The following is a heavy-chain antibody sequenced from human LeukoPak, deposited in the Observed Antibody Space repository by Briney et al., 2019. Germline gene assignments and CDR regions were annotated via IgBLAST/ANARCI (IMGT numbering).Heavy chain of an antibody. D-gene: IGHD5-18*01. CDR2: IYYSGST. Sequence: SETLSLTCTVSGGSISNHYWSWIRQPPGKGLEWIGYIYYSGSTYYNPSLKSRVTISVDTSKNQFSLKLSSVTAADTAVYYCAREERGYSFNWFDPWGQGTLVTVSS. CDR1: GGSISNHY. V-gene: IGHV4-30-4*08. J-gene: IGHJ5*02. CDR3: AREERGYSFNWFDP.